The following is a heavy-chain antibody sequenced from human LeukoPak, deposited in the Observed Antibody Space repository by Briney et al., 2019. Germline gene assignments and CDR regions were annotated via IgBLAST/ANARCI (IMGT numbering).Heavy chain of an antibody. J-gene: IGHJ6*03. CDR3: AKSAVGTYYYDSSRRGGPYYYYYMDV. CDR1: GFTFDDYA. V-gene: IGHV3-30*02. Sequence: GGSLRLSCAASGFTFDDYAMHWVRQAPGKGLEWVAFIRYDGSNKYYADSVKGRFTISRDNSKNTLYLQMNSLRAEDTAVYYCAKSAVGTYYYDSSRRGGPYYYYYMDVWGKGTTVTISS. D-gene: IGHD3-22*01. CDR2: IRYDGSNK.